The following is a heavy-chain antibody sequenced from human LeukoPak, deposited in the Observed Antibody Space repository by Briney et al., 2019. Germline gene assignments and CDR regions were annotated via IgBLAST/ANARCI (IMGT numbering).Heavy chain of an antibody. Sequence: PSETPSLTCTVSGGSINNYYWSWIRQPPGKGLEWIGFIYYRGSTNYNPSLKSRVTFSVDTSKNQFSLKLNSVTAADTAVYYCARHSAVADPFDYWGQGTLVTVSS. V-gene: IGHV4-59*01. CDR2: IYYRGST. CDR3: ARHSAVADPFDY. D-gene: IGHD6-19*01. J-gene: IGHJ4*02. CDR1: GGSINNYY.